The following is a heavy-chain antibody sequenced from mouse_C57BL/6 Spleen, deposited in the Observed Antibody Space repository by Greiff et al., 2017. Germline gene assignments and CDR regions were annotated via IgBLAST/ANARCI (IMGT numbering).Heavy chain of an antibody. D-gene: IGHD1-1*01. J-gene: IGHJ3*01. CDR2: ISSGGDYI. CDR3: TRDYDNSSWFAY. Sequence: EVMLVESGEGLVKPGGSLKLSCAASGFTFSSYAMSWVRQTPEKRLEWVAYISSGGDYINYSDTVKGRFTISRDNARNTLYLQMISLKSEDTAMYYCTRDYDNSSWFAYWGQGTLVTVSA. CDR1: GFTFSSYA. V-gene: IGHV5-9-1*02.